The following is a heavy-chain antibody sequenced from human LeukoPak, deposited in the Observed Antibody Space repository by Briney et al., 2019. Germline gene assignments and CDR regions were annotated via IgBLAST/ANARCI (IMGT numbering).Heavy chain of an antibody. V-gene: IGHV4-39*01. CDR1: GGSISSSSYY. Sequence: PSETLSLTCTVSGGSISSSSYYWGWIRQPPGKGLEWIGSIYYSGSTYHNPSLKSRVTISVDTSKNQFSLKLSSVTAADTAVYYCATNWFDPWGQGTLVTVSS. J-gene: IGHJ5*02. CDR2: IYYSGST. CDR3: ATNWFDP.